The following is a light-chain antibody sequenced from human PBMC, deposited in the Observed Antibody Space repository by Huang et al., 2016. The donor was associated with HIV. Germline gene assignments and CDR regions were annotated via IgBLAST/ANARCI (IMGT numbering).Light chain of an antibody. V-gene: IGKV2D-29*01. J-gene: IGKJ4*01. CDR1: QSLLYSDGQTS. Sequence: DVVMTQTPLSLSVTPGQPASISCKSSQSLLYSDGQTSLFWFLQKPGQPPQRLIYEVSKRFSGVPDRFRGSGSGTDFTLKISRVEAEDAGVYYCMQSIQYPLTFGGGTKVEIK. CDR3: MQSIQYPLT. CDR2: EVS.